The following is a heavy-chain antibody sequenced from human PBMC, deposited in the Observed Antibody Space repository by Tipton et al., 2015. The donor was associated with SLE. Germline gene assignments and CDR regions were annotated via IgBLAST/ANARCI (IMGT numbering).Heavy chain of an antibody. Sequence: QSGAEVKKPGASVKVSCKASGYTFTSYGISWVRQSPGQGLEWMGWISAYNGNTNYAQKLQGRVTMTTDTSTSTAYMELSRLRSDDTAVYYCAPLRTTATEDYWGQGTLVTVSS. D-gene: IGHD4-11*01. CDR1: GYTFTSYG. J-gene: IGHJ4*02. V-gene: IGHV1-18*01. CDR2: ISAYNGNT. CDR3: APLRTTATEDY.